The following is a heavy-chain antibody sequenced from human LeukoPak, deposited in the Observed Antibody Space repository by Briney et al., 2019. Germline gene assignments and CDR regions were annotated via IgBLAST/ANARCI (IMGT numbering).Heavy chain of an antibody. CDR3: ARVKAGGYSYGFDY. CDR2: TRNKANSYTT. J-gene: IGHJ4*02. CDR1: GFTFSDHY. Sequence: GGSLRLSCAASGFTFSDHYMDWVRQAPGKGLEWVGRTRNKANSYTTEYAASVKGRFIISRDDSRNSLYLQMNSMKTEDSAVYYCARVKAGGYSYGFDYWGQGILVTVSS. V-gene: IGHV3-72*01. D-gene: IGHD5-18*01.